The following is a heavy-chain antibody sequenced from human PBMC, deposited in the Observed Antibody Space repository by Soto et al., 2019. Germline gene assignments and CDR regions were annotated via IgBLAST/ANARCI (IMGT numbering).Heavy chain of an antibody. CDR3: AASGYTGHGSE. D-gene: IGHD5-12*01. CDR1: GGTFSSYT. Sequence: QVQLVQSGAEVKKPGSSVKVSCKASGGTFSSYTISWVRQAPGQGLEWMGRLIPILGIANYAQKFQGRVTITADKSTSTVYMELSSLRSEDTAVYYCAASGYTGHGSEWGQGTLVTVSS. CDR2: LIPILGIA. J-gene: IGHJ4*02. V-gene: IGHV1-69*02.